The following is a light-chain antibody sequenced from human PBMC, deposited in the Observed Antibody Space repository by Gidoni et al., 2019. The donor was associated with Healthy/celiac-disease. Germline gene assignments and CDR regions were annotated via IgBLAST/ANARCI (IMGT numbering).Light chain of an antibody. CDR2: QDS. V-gene: IGLV3-1*01. J-gene: IGLJ1*01. CDR3: QAWDSSTKV. Sequence: SSELTQPPSVSVSPGQTASITCSGDKLGDKYACWYQQKPGQSPVLVIYQDSKRPSGIPERFSGSNSGNTATLTISGTQAMDEADYYCQAWDSSTKVFGTGTKVTVL. CDR1: KLGDKY.